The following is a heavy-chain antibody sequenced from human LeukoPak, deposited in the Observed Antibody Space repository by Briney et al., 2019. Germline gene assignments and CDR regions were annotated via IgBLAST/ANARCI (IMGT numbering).Heavy chain of an antibody. CDR3: AKEGLGQWLVNENYYYYMDV. D-gene: IGHD6-19*01. CDR1: GFTFSSYG. CDR2: ISYDGSNK. Sequence: GGSLRLSCAASGFTFSSYGMHWVRQAPGKGLEWVAVISYDGSNKYYADSVKGRFTISRDNSKNTLYLQMNSLRAEDTAVYYCAKEGLGQWLVNENYYYYMDVWGKGTTVTVSS. V-gene: IGHV3-30*18. J-gene: IGHJ6*03.